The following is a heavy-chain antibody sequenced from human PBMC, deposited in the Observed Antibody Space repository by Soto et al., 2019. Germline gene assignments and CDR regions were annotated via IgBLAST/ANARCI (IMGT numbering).Heavy chain of an antibody. CDR3: AREGYYDSSGYFNFDY. CDR1: GGSISSSNW. Sequence: QVQLQESGPGLVKPSGTLSLTCAVSGGSISSSNWWSWVRQPPGKGLEWIGEIYHSGSTNYNPFLKSRVTISVDKSKNQFALKLSSVTAADTAVYYCAREGYYDSSGYFNFDYWGQGTLVTVSS. V-gene: IGHV4-4*02. J-gene: IGHJ4*02. D-gene: IGHD3-22*01. CDR2: IYHSGST.